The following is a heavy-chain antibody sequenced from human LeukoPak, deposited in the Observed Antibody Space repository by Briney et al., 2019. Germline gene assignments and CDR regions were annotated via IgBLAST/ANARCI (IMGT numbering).Heavy chain of an antibody. Sequence: ASETLSLTCTVSGGSISSYYWSWIRQPPGKGLELIGYIYYSGSTNYNPSLKSRVTILVDTSKNQFSLKLSSVTATDTAVYYCARVSSGVYFDYWGQGTLVTVSS. D-gene: IGHD2-15*01. V-gene: IGHV4-59*01. CDR1: GGSISSYY. CDR2: IYYSGST. J-gene: IGHJ4*02. CDR3: ARVSSGVYFDY.